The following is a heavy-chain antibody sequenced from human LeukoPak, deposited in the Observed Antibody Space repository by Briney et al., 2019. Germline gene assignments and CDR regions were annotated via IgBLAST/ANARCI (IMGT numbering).Heavy chain of an antibody. Sequence: SETLSLTCTVSGGSISSYYLSWIRQPPGKGLEWIGYIYYSGSTNYNPSLKSQVTISIDTSKNQFSLKVSSVTAADTAVYYCARRSTGSGWYVWFDPWGQGALVTVSS. D-gene: IGHD6-19*01. CDR1: GGSISSYY. J-gene: IGHJ5*02. CDR3: ARRSTGSGWYVWFDP. CDR2: IYYSGST. V-gene: IGHV4-59*12.